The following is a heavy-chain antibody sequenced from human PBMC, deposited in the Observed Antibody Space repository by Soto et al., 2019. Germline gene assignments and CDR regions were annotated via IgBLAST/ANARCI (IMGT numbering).Heavy chain of an antibody. V-gene: IGHV3-48*03. Sequence: WETLSLSCAASGLTFSSYEMNWVRQAPGKGLEWVSYISRSGSTIYYADSVKGRVTISRDNAKNSLYLQMNSLRAEDTAVYYCARDGRIRRPDWYFDLWGRGTLVTVSS. CDR3: ARDGRIRRPDWYFDL. D-gene: IGHD2-15*01. J-gene: IGHJ2*01. CDR1: GLTFSSYE. CDR2: ISRSGSTI.